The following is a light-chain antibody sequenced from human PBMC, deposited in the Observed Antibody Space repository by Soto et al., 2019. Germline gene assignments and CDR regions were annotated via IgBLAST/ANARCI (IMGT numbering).Light chain of an antibody. V-gene: IGLV1-40*01. J-gene: IGLJ2*01. CDR1: SSNIGAGYD. CDR3: QSSDSSHVV. Sequence: QSVLTQPPSVSGAPGQRVTISCTGSSSNIGAGYDVHWYQQLPGTAPKLLIYGNSNRPSGVPDRFSGSKSGTSASLAITGHQAEDEADYYCQSSDSSHVVFGGGTKLTVL. CDR2: GNS.